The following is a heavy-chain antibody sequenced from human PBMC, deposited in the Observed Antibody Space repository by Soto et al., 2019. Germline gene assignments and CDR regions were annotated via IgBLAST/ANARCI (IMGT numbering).Heavy chain of an antibody. J-gene: IGHJ5*02. V-gene: IGHV3-9*01. D-gene: IGHD3-3*01. CDR3: ARDREYRFWSGNYDR. Sequence: EVQLVESGGGLVQPGRSLRLSCAASGFIFDDYAMHWVRQAPGKGLEWVSGISCNSGSIGYADSVKGRFTISRDNAKKSLYVQMNNLRPKDTDVYYLARDREYRFWSGNYDRWGQGTLVTVSS. CDR2: ISCNSGSI. CDR1: GFIFDDYA.